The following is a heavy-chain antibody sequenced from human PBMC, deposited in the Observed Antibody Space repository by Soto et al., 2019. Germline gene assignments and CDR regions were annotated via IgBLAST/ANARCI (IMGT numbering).Heavy chain of an antibody. CDR3: ARAARVLTPDY. CDR1: GFIFSSYT. D-gene: IGHD7-27*01. J-gene: IGHJ4*02. V-gene: IGHV3-48*02. Sequence: EVQLVESGGGLVQPGGSLRLSCAASGFIFSSYTMNWVRQAPGKGLAGVSSISSGSSGIYYADSVKGRFTISRDNAKNSLYLQMNSLGDEDTAVYYCARAARVLTPDYWGQGTLVTVSS. CDR2: ISSGSSGI.